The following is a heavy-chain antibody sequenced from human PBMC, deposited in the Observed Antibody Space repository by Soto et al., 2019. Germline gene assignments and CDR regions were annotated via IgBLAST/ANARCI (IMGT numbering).Heavy chain of an antibody. CDR1: GYTFTGYY. CDR3: ARGVGYYYYYYMDV. J-gene: IGHJ6*03. V-gene: IGHV1-2*04. D-gene: IGHD2-15*01. CDR2: INPNSGGT. Sequence: ASVKVSCKASGYTFTGYYMHWVRQAPGQGLEWMGWINPNSGGTNYAQKFQGWVTMTRGTSISTAYMELSRLRSDDTAVYYCARGVGYYYYYYMDVWGKGTTVTVSS.